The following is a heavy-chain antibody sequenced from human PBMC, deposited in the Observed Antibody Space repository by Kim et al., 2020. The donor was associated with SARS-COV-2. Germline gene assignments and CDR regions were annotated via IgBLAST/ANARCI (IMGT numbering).Heavy chain of an antibody. CDR2: IKQDGSAK. J-gene: IGHJ6*03. CDR3: ARGITAERYYHYYYMDV. V-gene: IGHV3-7*01. Sequence: GGSLRLSCAASGFIPTHYWMSWVRQAPGKGLQWVAIIKQDGSAKHYVDSVKGRFTISRDNGKKSLYLQMNSLRVEDTAVYFCARGITAERYYHYYYMDVWGKGTTVTVSS. CDR1: GFIPTHYW. D-gene: IGHD2-21*02.